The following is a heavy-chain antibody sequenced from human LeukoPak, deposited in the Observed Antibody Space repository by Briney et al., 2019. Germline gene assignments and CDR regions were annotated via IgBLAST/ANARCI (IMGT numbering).Heavy chain of an antibody. CDR2: IYYSGST. Sequence: PAETLSLTCTVSGGSISIYYWSWIRQPPGKGLEWIGYIYYSGSTNYNPSLKSRVTISVDTSKNQFSLKLSSVTAADTAVYYCARGVQLADYWGQGTLVTVSS. J-gene: IGHJ4*02. V-gene: IGHV4-59*08. CDR1: GGSISIYY. D-gene: IGHD6-6*01. CDR3: ARGVQLADY.